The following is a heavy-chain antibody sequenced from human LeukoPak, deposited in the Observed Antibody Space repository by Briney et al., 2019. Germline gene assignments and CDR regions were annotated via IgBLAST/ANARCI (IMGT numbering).Heavy chain of an antibody. D-gene: IGHD2-2*01. CDR3: ARLVPASSRNYYYYGMDV. CDR1: GFTFSSYW. Sequence: PGGSLRLSCAASGFTFSSYWMSWVRQAPGKGLEWVANKKQDGSEKYYVDSVKGRFTISRDNAKNSLYLQMNSLRAEDTAVYYCARLVPASSRNYYYYGMDVWGQGTTVTVSS. CDR2: KKQDGSEK. J-gene: IGHJ6*02. V-gene: IGHV3-7*01.